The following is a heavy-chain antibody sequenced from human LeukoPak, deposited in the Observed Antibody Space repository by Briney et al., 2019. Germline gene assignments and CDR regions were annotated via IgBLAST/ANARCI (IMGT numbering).Heavy chain of an antibody. Sequence: SETLSLTCSGSGGFISSYYWSWIRQPPGKGLEWIGYIYYSGSTNYNPSLKSRVTISVDTSKTQFSLKLSSVTAADTAVYYCARRGSDWGQFDYWGQGTLVTVSS. CDR3: ARRGSDWGQFDY. CDR1: GGFISSYY. D-gene: IGHD6-19*01. V-gene: IGHV4-59*08. J-gene: IGHJ4*02. CDR2: IYYSGST.